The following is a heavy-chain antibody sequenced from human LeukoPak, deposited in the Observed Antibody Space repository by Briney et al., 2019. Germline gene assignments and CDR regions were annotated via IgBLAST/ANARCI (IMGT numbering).Heavy chain of an antibody. Sequence: PGGSLRLSCAASGFTFSSYGMHWVRQAPGKGLEWVAFIQYGGTNKYYADSVKGRSTISRDNSQNTLYLQMNSLRAEDTAVYYCAKDLIPAADGTYFDYWGQGTLVTVSS. CDR3: AKDLIPAADGTYFDY. CDR1: GFTFSSYG. J-gene: IGHJ4*02. D-gene: IGHD6-13*01. CDR2: IQYGGTNK. V-gene: IGHV3-30*02.